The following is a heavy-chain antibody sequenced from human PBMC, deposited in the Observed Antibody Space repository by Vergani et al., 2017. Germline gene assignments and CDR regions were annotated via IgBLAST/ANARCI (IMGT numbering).Heavy chain of an antibody. D-gene: IGHD6-19*01. CDR1: GFTFSSYG. Sequence: VQLVESGGGLVKPGGSLRLSCAASGFTFSSYGMHWVRQAPGKGLEWVSVIYSGGSTYYADSVKGRFTISRDNSKNTLYLQMNSRRAEDTAVYYCARPSSGWIDGVIGNFDYWGQGTLVTVSS. CDR2: IYSGGST. V-gene: IGHV3-66*04. CDR3: ARPSSGWIDGVIGNFDY. J-gene: IGHJ4*02.